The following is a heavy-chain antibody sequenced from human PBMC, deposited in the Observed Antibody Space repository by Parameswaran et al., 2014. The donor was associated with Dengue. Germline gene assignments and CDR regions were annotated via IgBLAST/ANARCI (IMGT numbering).Heavy chain of an antibody. J-gene: IGHJ4*02. CDR3: ARDREVEYYFDY. V-gene: IGHV3-30-3*01. Sequence: GLEWVAVISYDGSNKYYADSVKGRFTISRDNSKNTLYLQMNSLRAEDTAVYYCARDREVEYYFDYWGQGTLVTVSS. CDR2: ISYDGSNK.